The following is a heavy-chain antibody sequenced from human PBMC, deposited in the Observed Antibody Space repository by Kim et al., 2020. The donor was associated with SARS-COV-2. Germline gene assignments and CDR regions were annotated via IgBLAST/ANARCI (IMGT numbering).Heavy chain of an antibody. J-gene: IGHJ6*03. CDR3: ARRETTAHYYYMDV. V-gene: IGHV4-39*01. Sequence: TPSLKSRVTISADTSKNHFSLRLSSVTAADPAVYYCARRETTAHYYYMDVWGKGTTVTVSS. D-gene: IGHD1-1*01.